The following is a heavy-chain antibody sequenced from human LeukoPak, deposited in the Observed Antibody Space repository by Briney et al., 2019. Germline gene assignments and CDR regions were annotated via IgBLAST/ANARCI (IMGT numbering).Heavy chain of an antibody. J-gene: IGHJ4*02. Sequence: SETLSLTCTVSGVSISSSNYYWGWIRQPPGKGLEWIGTIYYSGTYYNPSLKSRVTISVDTSKNQFSLKLNSVTATDTAVYYCARHYGPWGQGTLVTVSS. V-gene: IGHV4-39*01. CDR1: GVSISSSNYY. CDR2: IYYSGT. D-gene: IGHD3-10*01. CDR3: ARHYGP.